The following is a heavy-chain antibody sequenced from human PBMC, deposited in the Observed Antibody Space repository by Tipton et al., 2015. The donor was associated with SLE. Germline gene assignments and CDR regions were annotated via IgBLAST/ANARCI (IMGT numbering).Heavy chain of an antibody. CDR1: GGSISSSSYY. D-gene: IGHD2-15*01. CDR3: ARGLRRAAKGYYYMDV. V-gene: IGHV4-61*09. J-gene: IGHJ6*03. Sequence: TLSLTCTVSGGSISSSSYYWGWIRPPPGKGLEWIGHIYTSGSTNYNPALKSRVTISVDTSKNQFSLKLSSVTAADTAVYYCARGLRRAAKGYYYMDVWGKTTTVTVSS. CDR2: IYTSGST.